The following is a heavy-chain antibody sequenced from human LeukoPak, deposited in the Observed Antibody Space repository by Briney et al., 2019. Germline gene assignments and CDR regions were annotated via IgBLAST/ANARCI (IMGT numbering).Heavy chain of an antibody. CDR3: ARGKLGIRGPMDV. CDR2: INYNGST. D-gene: IGHD3-16*01. J-gene: IGHJ6*03. Sequence: SETLSLTCAVYGGSFSGYYWSWIRQPPGKGLEWIGEINYNGSTNYNPSLRIRVTIAVDTSKNQFYMKLSSVAAADTAVYYCARGKLGIRGPMDVWGKGTTVTVSS. V-gene: IGHV4-34*01. CDR1: GGSFSGYY.